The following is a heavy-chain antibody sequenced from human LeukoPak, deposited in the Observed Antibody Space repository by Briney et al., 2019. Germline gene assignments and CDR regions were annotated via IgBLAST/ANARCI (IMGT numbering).Heavy chain of an antibody. CDR1: GGSISSGTYQ. D-gene: IGHD6-25*01. V-gene: IGHV4-61*02. CDR2: IYTSGST. J-gene: IGHJ5*02. Sequence: PSQTLSLTCTVSGGSISSGTYQWSWIRQPAGKGLEWIGRIYTSGSTNYNPSLKSRVTISVDTSKNQFSLKLTSVTAADTAVYYCARDHHEESGNWFDPWGQGTLVTVSS. CDR3: ARDHHEESGNWFDP.